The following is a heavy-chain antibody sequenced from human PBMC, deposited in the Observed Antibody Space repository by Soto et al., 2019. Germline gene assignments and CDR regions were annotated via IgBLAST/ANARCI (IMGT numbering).Heavy chain of an antibody. D-gene: IGHD1-26*01. V-gene: IGHV3-33*01. CDR3: ASFQYSGSYYDAFDI. J-gene: IGHJ3*02. CDR1: GFTFSSYG. Sequence: QVQLVESGGGVVQPGRSLRLSCAASGFTFSSYGMHWVRQAPGKGLEWVAVIWYDGSNKYYADSVKGRFTISRDNSKNTLYLQMNRLRAEDTAVYYCASFQYSGSYYDAFDIWGQGTMVTVSS. CDR2: IWYDGSNK.